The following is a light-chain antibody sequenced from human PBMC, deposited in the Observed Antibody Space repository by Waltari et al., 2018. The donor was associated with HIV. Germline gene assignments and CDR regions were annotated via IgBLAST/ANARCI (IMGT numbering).Light chain of an antibody. CDR1: GSNIGSRT. Sequence: QSVLTQPPSLSAAPGHKINISCSGGGSNIGSRTVHWYQQLPSRAPKLIIDHDHLRPSGVSDRFTASKSGTSASLFISKLQAADEATYYCAAWDDSLSGFVFGGGT. V-gene: IGLV1-44*01. J-gene: IGLJ3*02. CDR3: AAWDDSLSGFV. CDR2: HDH.